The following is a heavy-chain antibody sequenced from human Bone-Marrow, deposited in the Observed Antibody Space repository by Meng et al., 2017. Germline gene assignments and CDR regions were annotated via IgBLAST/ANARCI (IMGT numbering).Heavy chain of an antibody. D-gene: IGHD3-22*01. Sequence: GESLKISCAASGFTLSRYAMHWVRQAPGKGLEWVAIISDDGTKKDYADSVRGRFTISRDNSKNTLFLQMNSLRADDTAMYYCARTYYFDSTGYSSPFDYWGQGTLVTV. CDR2: ISDDGTKK. J-gene: IGHJ4*02. CDR1: GFTLSRYA. CDR3: ARTYYFDSTGYSSPFDY. V-gene: IGHV3-30*04.